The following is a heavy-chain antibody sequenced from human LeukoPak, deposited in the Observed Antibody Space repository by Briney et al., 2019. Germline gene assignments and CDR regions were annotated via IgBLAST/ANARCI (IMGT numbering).Heavy chain of an antibody. CDR2: ISSSSSTI. CDR3: ARETTMIVVVTNAFDI. Sequence: GGSLRLSCAASGFTFSSYSMNWVRQAPGKGLEWVSYISSSSSTIYYADSVKGRFTISRDNAKNSLYLQMNSLRAEDTAVYYCARETTMIVVVTNAFDIWGQGTMVTVSS. CDR1: GFTFSSYS. J-gene: IGHJ3*02. D-gene: IGHD3-22*01. V-gene: IGHV3-48*01.